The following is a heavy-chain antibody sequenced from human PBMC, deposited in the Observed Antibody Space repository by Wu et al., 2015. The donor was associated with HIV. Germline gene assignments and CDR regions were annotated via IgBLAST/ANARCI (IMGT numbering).Heavy chain of an antibody. J-gene: IGHJ4*02. CDR3: ARVVGDTAMVAYCGGDCYSGRFDY. CDR1: GGTFSSYA. V-gene: IGHV1-69*12. Sequence: QVQLVQSGAEVKKPGSSVKVSCKASGGTFSSYAISWVRQAPGQGLEWMGGIIPIFGTANYAQKFQGRVTITADESTSTAYMELSSLRSEDTAVYYCARVVGDTAMVAYCGGDCYSGRFDYWGQGTLVTVSS. D-gene: IGHD2-21*01. CDR2: IIPIFGTA.